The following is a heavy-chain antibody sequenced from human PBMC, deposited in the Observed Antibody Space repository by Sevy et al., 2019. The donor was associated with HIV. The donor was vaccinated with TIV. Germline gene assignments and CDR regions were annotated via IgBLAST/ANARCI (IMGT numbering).Heavy chain of an antibody. J-gene: IGHJ6*03. CDR2: IFGSVGRT. D-gene: IGHD3-10*01. CDR1: GDTISDYH. CDR3: ARGGEMLRGVIGGAYAFFHMDV. Sequence: SETLSLTCSVSGDTISDYHWTWLRQPAGKGLEWIGHIFGSVGRTHFNPSLKTRVTMSVDRSKNQLSLMLTSVTTADTAVYYCARGGEMLRGVIGGAYAFFHMDVWGTGTTVTVSS. V-gene: IGHV4-4*07.